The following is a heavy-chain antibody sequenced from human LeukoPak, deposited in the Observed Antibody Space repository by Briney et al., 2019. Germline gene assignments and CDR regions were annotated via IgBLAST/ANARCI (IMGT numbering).Heavy chain of an antibody. V-gene: IGHV4-59*02. Sequence: PSETLSLSCSVSSGSVKNDYWTWVRQAPGKGLELVGYTQSADGTNYRPTLNSRTIIALDKPKNQSSLRVTSGSAADTAVYYCARGRLVHFLYYYYYLDVWGRETTVTVSS. CDR2: TQSADGT. J-gene: IGHJ6*03. CDR1: SGSVKNDY. CDR3: ARGRLVHFLYYYYYLDV. D-gene: IGHD3-3*02.